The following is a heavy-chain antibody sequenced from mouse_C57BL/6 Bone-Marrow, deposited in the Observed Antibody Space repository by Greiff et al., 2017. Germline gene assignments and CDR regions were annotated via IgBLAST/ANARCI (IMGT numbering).Heavy chain of an antibody. CDR1: GYTFTSYW. V-gene: IGHV1-72*01. D-gene: IGHD1-1*01. CDR2: IDPNSGGT. CDR3: AKAITTVVALHYWYFDF. J-gene: IGHJ1*03. Sequence: QVQLQQPGAELVKPGASVTLSCKASGYTFTSYWMHWVKQRPGRGLEWIGRIDPNSGGTKYNEKFKSKATLTVAKPSSTAYIQLSSLTSEDSAVYYCAKAITTVVALHYWYFDFWGTGTTVTVSS.